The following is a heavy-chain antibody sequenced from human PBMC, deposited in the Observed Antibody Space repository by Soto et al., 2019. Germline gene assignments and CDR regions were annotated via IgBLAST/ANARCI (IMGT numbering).Heavy chain of an antibody. D-gene: IGHD3-10*01. CDR1: GGSISSGGYY. J-gene: IGHJ4*02. V-gene: IGHV4-31*03. CDR3: ARDHKYYYGSGSEVFDY. Sequence: QVQLQESGPGLVKPSQTLSLTCTVSGGSISSGGYYWSWIRQHPGKGLEWIGYIYYSGSTYYNPSLKSRVTLSVDTSKNQFSLKLSSVTAADTAVYYCARDHKYYYGSGSEVFDYWGQGTLVTVSS. CDR2: IYYSGST.